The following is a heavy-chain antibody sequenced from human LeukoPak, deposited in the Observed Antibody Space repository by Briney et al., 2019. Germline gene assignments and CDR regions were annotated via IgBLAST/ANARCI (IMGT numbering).Heavy chain of an antibody. D-gene: IGHD2-15*01. CDR2: IIDVGGT. V-gene: IGHV3-23*01. Sequence: QAGGSLRLSCAVSGSTLTEHAWSWVRQAPGEGLEWVSGIIDVGGTYYADSVKGRFTISRDSSKNTLYLQMNNLRAEDTATYYCAKDYCRGGNCPLPFFDSWGQGTLVTVSP. CDR1: GSTLTEHA. J-gene: IGHJ4*02. CDR3: AKDYCRGGNCPLPFFDS.